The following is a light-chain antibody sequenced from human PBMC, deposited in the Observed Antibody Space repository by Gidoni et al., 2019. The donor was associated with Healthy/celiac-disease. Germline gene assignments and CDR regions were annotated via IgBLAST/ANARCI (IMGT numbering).Light chain of an antibody. CDR2: DVS. V-gene: IGLV2-11*01. CDR1: SSDVGGYNY. Sequence: QSALTQPRSVSGSPGQSVTISCTGTSSDVGGYNYVSWYHQPPGKAPKLMIYDVSKRPSGVPDRFSGSKSGNTASLTISGLQAEDEADYYCCSYAGSYTLRVFGGGTKLTVL. CDR3: CSYAGSYTLRV. J-gene: IGLJ3*02.